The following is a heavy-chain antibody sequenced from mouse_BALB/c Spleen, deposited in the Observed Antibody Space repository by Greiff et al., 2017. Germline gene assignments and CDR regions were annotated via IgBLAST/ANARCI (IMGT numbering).Heavy chain of an antibody. CDR2: IDPANGNT. CDR3: ASGTPFAY. D-gene: IGHD4-1*01. V-gene: IGHV14-3*02. Sequence: EVQLQQSGAELVKPGASVTLSCTASGFNIKDTYLHWVKQRPEQDLEWIGRIDPANGNTKYDPKFQGKATITADTSSNTAYLQLSSLTSEDTAVYYCASGTPFAYWGQGTLVTVSA. J-gene: IGHJ3*01. CDR1: GFNIKDTY.